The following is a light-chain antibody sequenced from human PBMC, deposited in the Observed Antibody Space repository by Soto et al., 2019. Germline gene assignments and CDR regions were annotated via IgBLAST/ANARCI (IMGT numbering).Light chain of an antibody. J-gene: IGLJ1*01. CDR2: EVT. V-gene: IGLV2-8*01. Sequence: QSALTQPPSASGSPGQSVTISCTGTSSDVGGYNYVSWYQQHPGKVPKLMIYEVTKRPSGVPDRFSGSKSGDTASLTVSGLQAEDEADYYCSSYAGSNNYVFGTGNKVTVL. CDR3: SSYAGSNNYV. CDR1: SSDVGGYNY.